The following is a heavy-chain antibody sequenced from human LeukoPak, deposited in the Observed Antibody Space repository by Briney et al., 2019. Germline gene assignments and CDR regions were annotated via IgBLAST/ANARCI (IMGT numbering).Heavy chain of an antibody. V-gene: IGHV1-18*01. CDR2: ISAYNGNT. CDR1: GYTFTSYG. CDR3: ARVSSTSCYLSCGWFDP. Sequence: ASVKVSCKASGYTFTSYGISWVRQAPGQGLEWMGWISAYNGNTNYAQKLQGRVTMTTDTSTSTAYMELRSLRSDDTAVYYCARVSSTSCYLSCGWFDPWGQGTLVTVSS. J-gene: IGHJ5*02. D-gene: IGHD2-2*01.